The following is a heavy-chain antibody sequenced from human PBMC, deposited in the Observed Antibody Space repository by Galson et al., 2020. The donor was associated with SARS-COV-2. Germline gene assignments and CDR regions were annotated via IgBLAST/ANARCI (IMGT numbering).Heavy chain of an antibody. CDR3: ARWVTTGRLGGFDV. D-gene: IGHD4-17*01. CDR1: GDSISSSTSY. CDR2: VYYTGST. V-gene: IGHV4-39*07. J-gene: IGHJ3*01. Sequence: SETLSLTCSVSGDSISSSTSYWGWIRQAPGKGLEWIGVVYYTGSTYYKASLKSRVSISIDTSKKQFSLNLNSMTAADTAVYYCARWVTTGRLGGFDVWGQGTMVGVSS.